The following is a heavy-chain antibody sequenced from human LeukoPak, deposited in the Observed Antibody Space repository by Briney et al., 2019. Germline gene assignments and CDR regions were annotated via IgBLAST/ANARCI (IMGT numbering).Heavy chain of an antibody. CDR3: ARYAASTSYLDY. J-gene: IGHJ4*02. CDR2: IYTSGST. V-gene: IGHV4-61*02. Sequence: SQTLSLTCTVSGGSISSGSYYWSWIRQPAGKGLEWIGRIYTSGSTNYNPSLKSRVTISVDTSKNQFSLKLSSVTAADTAVYYCARYAASTSYLDYWGQGTLVTVSS. CDR1: GGSISSGSYY. D-gene: IGHD2/OR15-2a*01.